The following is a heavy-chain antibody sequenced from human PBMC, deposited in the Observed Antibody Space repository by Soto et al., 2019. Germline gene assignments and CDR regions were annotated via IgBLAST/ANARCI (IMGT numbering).Heavy chain of an antibody. CDR1: GYTFTSYA. Sequence: ASVKVSCKASGYTFTSYAMHWVRQAPGQRLEWMGWINAGNGNAKYSQKFQGRVTITRDTSASTAYMELSSLRSEDTAVYYCAASIAAAGTYYYGMDVWGQGTTVTVSS. V-gene: IGHV1-3*01. D-gene: IGHD6-13*01. J-gene: IGHJ6*02. CDR2: INAGNGNA. CDR3: AASIAAAGTYYYGMDV.